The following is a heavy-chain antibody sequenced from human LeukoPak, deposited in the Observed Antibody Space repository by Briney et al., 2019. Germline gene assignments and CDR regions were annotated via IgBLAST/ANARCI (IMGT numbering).Heavy chain of an antibody. CDR2: ISYDGSNK. CDR1: GFTFSTYA. CDR3: ARTTTPHYYGSGSYALGY. J-gene: IGHJ4*02. Sequence: PGRSLRLSCAASGFTFSTYAMHWVHQGPGKGLEWVAVISYDGSNKFYADSVKSRFTISRDNSKNTLYLQMSSLSAEDTAVYYCARTTTPHYYGSGSYALGYWGQGTLVTVPS. D-gene: IGHD3-10*01. V-gene: IGHV3-30-3*01.